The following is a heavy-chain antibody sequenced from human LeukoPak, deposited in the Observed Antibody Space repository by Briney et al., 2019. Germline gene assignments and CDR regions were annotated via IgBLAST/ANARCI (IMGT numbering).Heavy chain of an antibody. Sequence: ASVKVSCKASGYVFTGYYMHWVRQAPGQGLEWMGWINPNSGGTKYAQKFQGRVTMTRDTSISTAYMEVSRLRSDDTAVYYCARLYSGYGNNYYYMDVWGKGTTVTVSS. J-gene: IGHJ6*03. CDR1: GYVFTGYY. CDR3: ARLYSGYGNNYYYMDV. CDR2: INPNSGGT. D-gene: IGHD5-12*01. V-gene: IGHV1-2*02.